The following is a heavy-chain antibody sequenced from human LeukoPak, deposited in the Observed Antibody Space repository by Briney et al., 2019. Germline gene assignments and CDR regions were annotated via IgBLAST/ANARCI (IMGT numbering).Heavy chain of an antibody. CDR2: IYPGDSDT. D-gene: IGHD6-13*01. CDR1: GYSFTNYW. CDR3: ARWSSSWYKWFDP. Sequence: GESLKISCKGSGYSFTNYWIAWVRQVPGKGLEWMGIIYPGDSDTSYSPSFQGQVTISADKSISTAYLQWSSLKASDTAMYYCARWSSSWYKWFDPWGQGTLVTVSS. J-gene: IGHJ5*02. V-gene: IGHV5-51*01.